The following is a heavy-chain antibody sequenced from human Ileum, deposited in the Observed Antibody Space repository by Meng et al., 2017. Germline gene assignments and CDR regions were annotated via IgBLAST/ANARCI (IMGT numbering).Heavy chain of an antibody. D-gene: IGHD6-25*01. CDR3: AREAHLAAFGH. CDR1: GDSIFNNSAT. J-gene: IGHJ4*02. CDR2: TYHRSKWYN. Sequence: VPLQQSVPRVVEHSPSLCLTCDIYGDSIFNNSATWNWVRQSPSRGLEWMGRTYHRSKWYNDYALSVNSRITVNPDKSKNQISLQLNSVTPDDTAVYYCAREAHLAAFGHWGQGTLVTVSS. V-gene: IGHV6-1*01.